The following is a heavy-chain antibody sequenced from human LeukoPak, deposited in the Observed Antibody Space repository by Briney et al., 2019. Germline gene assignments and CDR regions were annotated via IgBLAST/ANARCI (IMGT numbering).Heavy chain of an antibody. J-gene: IGHJ6*04. Sequence: PSETLSLTCTVSGGSISSTSYYWGWIRQPPGKGLEWIGSMYYSGSTYDNPSLKSRVTTSVDTSKNQFSLKLSSVTAADTAMYYCARDSVWASGSNAWMDVWGKGTTVTVSS. CDR1: GGSISSTSYY. V-gene: IGHV4-39*07. CDR3: ARDSVWASGSNAWMDV. CDR2: MYYSGST. D-gene: IGHD1-26*01.